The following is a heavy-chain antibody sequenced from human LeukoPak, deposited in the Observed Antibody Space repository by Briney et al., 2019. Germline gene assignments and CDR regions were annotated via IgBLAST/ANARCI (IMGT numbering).Heavy chain of an antibody. CDR1: GFTFDDYA. D-gene: IGHD6-19*01. CDR3: AKDMLPYSSGWCDY. CDR2: ISWNSGSI. J-gene: IGHJ4*02. V-gene: IGHV3-9*01. Sequence: GGSLRLSCAASGFTFDDYAMHWVRQAPGKGLEWVSGISWNSGSIGYADSVKGRFTTSRDNAKNSLYLQMNSLRAEDTALYYCAKDMLPYSSGWCDYWGQGTLVTVSS.